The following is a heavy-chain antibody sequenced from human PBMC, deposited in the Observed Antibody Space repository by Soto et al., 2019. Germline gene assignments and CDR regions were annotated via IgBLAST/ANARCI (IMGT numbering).Heavy chain of an antibody. V-gene: IGHV3-9*01. CDR2: ISWNSGSI. J-gene: IGHJ4*02. Sequence: EVQLVESGGGLVQPGRSLRLSCAASGFTFDDYAMHWVRQAPGKGLEWVSGISWNSGSIGYADSVKGRFTISRDNAKNSRNLQMNSLRAEDTALYYCAKGEGSSGYYSLFDYWGQGTLVTVSS. CDR3: AKGEGSSGYYSLFDY. D-gene: IGHD3-22*01. CDR1: GFTFDDYA.